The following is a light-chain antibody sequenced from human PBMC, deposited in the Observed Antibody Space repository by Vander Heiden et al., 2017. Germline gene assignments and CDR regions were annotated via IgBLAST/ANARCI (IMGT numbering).Light chain of an antibody. J-gene: IGLJ3*02. Sequence: QSALTQPASVSGSPGQSITISCTGTSSDVGVYNYVSWYQQHPGKAPKLMIYEVSNRPSGVSNRVSGSKSGNTASLTISGLQAEDEADYYCSSYTSSSLWVFGGGTKLTVL. V-gene: IGLV2-14*01. CDR2: EVS. CDR1: SSDVGVYNY. CDR3: SSYTSSSLWV.